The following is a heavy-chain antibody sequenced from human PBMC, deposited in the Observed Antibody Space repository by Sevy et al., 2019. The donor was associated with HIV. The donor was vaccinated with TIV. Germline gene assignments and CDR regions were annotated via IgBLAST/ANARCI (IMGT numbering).Heavy chain of an antibody. CDR1: GFTFSSYA. D-gene: IGHD6-19*01. CDR3: AAGYSSGWYAKDYYGMDV. CDR2: ISYDGSNK. J-gene: IGHJ6*02. Sequence: GGSLRLSCAASGFTFSSYAMHWVRQAPGKGLEWVAVISYDGSNKYYADSGKGRFTISRDNSKNTLYLQMNSLRAEDTAVYYCAAGYSSGWYAKDYYGMDVWGQGTTVTVSS. V-gene: IGHV3-30-3*01.